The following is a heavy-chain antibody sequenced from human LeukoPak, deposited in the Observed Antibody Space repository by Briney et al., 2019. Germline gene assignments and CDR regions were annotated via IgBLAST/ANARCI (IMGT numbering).Heavy chain of an antibody. CDR1: GFTFSSYE. CDR3: AKDRRPYGDYVFDY. Sequence: GGSLRLSCAASGFTFSSYEMNWVRQAPGKGLEWVSYISSSGSTIYYADSVKGRFTISRDNAKNSLYLQMNSLRAEDTAVYYCAKDRRPYGDYVFDYWGHGTLVTVSS. D-gene: IGHD4-17*01. CDR2: ISSSGSTI. V-gene: IGHV3-48*03. J-gene: IGHJ4*01.